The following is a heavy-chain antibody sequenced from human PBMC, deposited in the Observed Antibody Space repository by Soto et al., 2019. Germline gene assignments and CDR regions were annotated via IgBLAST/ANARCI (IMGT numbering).Heavy chain of an antibody. CDR2: IYPGDSDT. Sequence: PGESLKISCKGSGYSFTSYWIGWVRQMPGKGLEWMGIIYPGDSDTRYSPSFQGQVTISADKSISTAYLQWSSLKASDTAMYYCARTYYDILTGYPGVDVWGQGTTVTVSS. V-gene: IGHV5-51*01. CDR3: ARTYYDILTGYPGVDV. J-gene: IGHJ6*02. CDR1: GYSFTSYW. D-gene: IGHD3-9*01.